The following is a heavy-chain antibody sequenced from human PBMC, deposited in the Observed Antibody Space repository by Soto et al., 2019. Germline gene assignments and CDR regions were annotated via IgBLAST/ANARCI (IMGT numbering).Heavy chain of an antibody. V-gene: IGHV1-2*02. CDR2: INPNSGGT. CDR3: AREYDFWSGSTFTFDH. D-gene: IGHD3-3*01. Sequence: GASVKVSCKASGYTFTGYYIHWVRQAPGQGLEWMGWINPNSGGTNYAQKFQGRVTMTRDTSINTAYMALSRLRSDDTAVYYCAREYDFWSGSTFTFDHWGQGTRVTVSS. J-gene: IGHJ4*02. CDR1: GYTFTGYY.